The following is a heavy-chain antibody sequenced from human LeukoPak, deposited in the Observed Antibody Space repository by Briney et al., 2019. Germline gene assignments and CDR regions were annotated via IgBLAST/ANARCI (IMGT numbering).Heavy chain of an antibody. J-gene: IGHJ4*02. Sequence: GGSLRLSCAASGFTFSRYWMTWVRQAPGKGLEWVANIKQDGTEKYYVDSVKGRFTISRDNVKNSLYLQMNSLRAEDTAVYYCARDSEWGLLRSDYWGQGTLVTVSS. D-gene: IGHD1-26*01. CDR1: GFTFSRYW. CDR3: ARDSEWGLLRSDY. CDR2: IKQDGTEK. V-gene: IGHV3-7*05.